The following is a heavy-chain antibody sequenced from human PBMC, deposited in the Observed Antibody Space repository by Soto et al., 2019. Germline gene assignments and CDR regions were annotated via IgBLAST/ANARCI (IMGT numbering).Heavy chain of an antibody. Sequence: GGSLRLSCGASGFTFSSYSISWVREAPGKGLEWVSGFRAGGDDGTTYYADSVKGRFTISRDNSKNTLFLQMNSLRAEDTAIYYCAKKVNSGSGSQYFDYFGQGTLVTVSS. J-gene: IGHJ4*02. CDR2: FRAGGDDGTT. CDR1: GFTFSSYS. CDR3: AKKVNSGSGSQYFDY. D-gene: IGHD3-10*01. V-gene: IGHV3-23*01.